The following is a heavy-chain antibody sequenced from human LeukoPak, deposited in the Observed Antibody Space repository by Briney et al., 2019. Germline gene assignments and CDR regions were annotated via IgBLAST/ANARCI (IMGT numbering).Heavy chain of an antibody. Sequence: GGSLRLSCAASGFTFSNAWMSWVRQAPGKGLEWVGRIKSKTDGGTTDYAAPVKGRFTISRDDSKNTLYLQMNSLKTEDTAVYYCTTATSTMIAPYFYYWGQGTLVTVSS. D-gene: IGHD3-22*01. CDR2: IKSKTDGGTT. V-gene: IGHV3-15*01. CDR1: GFTFSNAW. CDR3: TTATSTMIAPYFYY. J-gene: IGHJ4*02.